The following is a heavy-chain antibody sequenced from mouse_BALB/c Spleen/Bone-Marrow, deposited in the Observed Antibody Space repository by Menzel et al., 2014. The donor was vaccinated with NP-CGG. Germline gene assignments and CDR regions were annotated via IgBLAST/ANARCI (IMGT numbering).Heavy chain of an antibody. J-gene: IGHJ3*01. V-gene: IGHV1-4*01. Sequence: VKQMESGAELARPGASVKMSCKASGYTFTSYTMQWIRQRPGQGLEWIGYIIPTSDYTNYNKKFKDKATLTADKSSSTVYMQLSSLTSEDFAVYYCAREARTGAWFAYWGQGTLVTVSA. CDR1: GYTFTSYT. CDR3: AREARTGAWFAY. CDR2: IIPTSDYT. D-gene: IGHD4-1*01.